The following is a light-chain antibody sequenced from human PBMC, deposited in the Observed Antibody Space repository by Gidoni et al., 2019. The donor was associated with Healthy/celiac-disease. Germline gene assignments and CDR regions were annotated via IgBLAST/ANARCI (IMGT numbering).Light chain of an antibody. CDR2: GAS. V-gene: IGKV3-20*01. Sequence: ESVLTQSPGTLSLSPGERATLSCRASQSVSSSYLAWYQQKPGQGPSLLIYGASSTATGIPDRVSGSGSGTDFTLTISRLEPEDVAVYYCQRYGSSPKFGQGTKVEIK. J-gene: IGKJ1*01. CDR1: QSVSSSY. CDR3: QRYGSSPK.